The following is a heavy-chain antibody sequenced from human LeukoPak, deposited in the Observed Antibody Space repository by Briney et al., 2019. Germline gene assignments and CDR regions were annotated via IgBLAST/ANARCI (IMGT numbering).Heavy chain of an antibody. Sequence: PGGSLRLSCAASGFTFDDYAMHWVRQGPGKSLEWVALINENGDIAYYGDSVRGRFTVSRNTANNSLYLQMNSLTTEDTPLYYCAKARWEPNFDYWGQGTLVTVSS. CDR1: GFTFDDYA. CDR3: AKARWEPNFDY. V-gene: IGHV3-43*02. D-gene: IGHD1-26*01. J-gene: IGHJ4*02. CDR2: INENGDIA.